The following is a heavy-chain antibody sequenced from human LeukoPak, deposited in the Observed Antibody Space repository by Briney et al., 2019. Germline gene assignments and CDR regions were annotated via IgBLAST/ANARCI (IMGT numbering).Heavy chain of an antibody. CDR3: ARDNPRTPGVYYFDY. Sequence: GSLRLSSAASGFTFSSYAMSWIRQPPGKGLEWIGEINHSGSTNYNPSLKSRVTISVDTSKNQFSLKLSSVTAADTAVYYCARDNPRTPGVYYFDYWGQGTLVTVSS. CDR1: GFTFSSYA. CDR2: INHSGST. J-gene: IGHJ4*02. D-gene: IGHD1-14*01. V-gene: IGHV4-34*01.